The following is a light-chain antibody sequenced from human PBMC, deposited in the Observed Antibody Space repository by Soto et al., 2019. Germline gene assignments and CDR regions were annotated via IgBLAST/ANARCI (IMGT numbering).Light chain of an antibody. Sequence: QSVLTQPPSVSGAPGQRVTISCSGSSSNIGAAYDVHWYRQLPGTAPKLLIYGNSNRPSGVPDRFSGSKSGTSASLAITGLQAEDEADYYCPSYDGSLSGRVFGGGTQLTVL. CDR2: GNS. CDR1: SSNIGAAYD. CDR3: PSYDGSLSGRV. V-gene: IGLV1-40*01. J-gene: IGLJ3*02.